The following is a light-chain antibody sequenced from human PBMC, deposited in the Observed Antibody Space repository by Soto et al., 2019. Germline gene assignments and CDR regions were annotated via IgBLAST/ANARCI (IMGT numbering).Light chain of an antibody. Sequence: VLTQSPVTLSLSPGESATLSCRASQSVGGYLTWYQHKPGQAPRLLIHDASIRAPGIPARFSASGFGSDFTLTISGIEAEDVAVYFCQQRSDWPRATFGQGTRLEI. CDR3: QQRSDWPRAT. V-gene: IGKV3-11*01. CDR2: DAS. CDR1: QSVGGY. J-gene: IGKJ5*01.